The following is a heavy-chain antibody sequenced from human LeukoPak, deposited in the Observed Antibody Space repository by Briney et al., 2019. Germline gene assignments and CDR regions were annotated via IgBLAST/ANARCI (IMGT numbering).Heavy chain of an antibody. CDR1: GFTFSSYA. J-gene: IGHJ4*02. Sequence: LRLSCAASGFTFSSYAMSWVRQHPGKGLEWIGYIYYSGSTYYNPSLKSRVSISVDTSKNQFSLKLSSVTAADTAVYYCARVGSCSGGSCYYRLFDYWGQGTLVTVSS. CDR3: ARVGSCSGGSCYYRLFDY. D-gene: IGHD2-15*01. V-gene: IGHV4-31*02. CDR2: IYYSGST.